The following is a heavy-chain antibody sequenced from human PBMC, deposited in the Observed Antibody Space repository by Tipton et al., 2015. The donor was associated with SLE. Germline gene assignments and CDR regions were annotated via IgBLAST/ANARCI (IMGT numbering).Heavy chain of an antibody. D-gene: IGHD3-16*01. Sequence: YADSVKDRFVISRDTSKNTLYLQMNSLRAEDTAVYYSAREYYFGLDVWGHGTTVTVSS. J-gene: IGHJ6*02. V-gene: IGHV3-66*01. CDR3: AREYYFGLDV.